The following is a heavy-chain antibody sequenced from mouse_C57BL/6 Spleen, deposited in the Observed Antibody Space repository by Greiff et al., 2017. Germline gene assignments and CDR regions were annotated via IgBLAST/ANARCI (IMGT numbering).Heavy chain of an antibody. J-gene: IGHJ3*01. V-gene: IGHV1-82*01. CDR2: IYPGGGDP. D-gene: IGHD2-1*01. CDR3: ARDYGKGLAY. CDR1: GYPFPSSW. Sequence: VQLQQSGPELVKPGASVKISCKASGYPFPSSWMNWVKQRPGKGLEWIGRIYPGGGDPNYNGKFKGKATLTADQSSRTAYMQLSGLTSEDSAVYFGARDYGKGLAYWGQGTLVTVSA.